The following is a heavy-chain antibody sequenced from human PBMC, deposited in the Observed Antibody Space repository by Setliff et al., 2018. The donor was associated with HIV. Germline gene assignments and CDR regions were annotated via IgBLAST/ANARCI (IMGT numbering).Heavy chain of an antibody. CDR3: ARVGYKDASDI. Sequence: GGSLRLSCAAPGFTFNNYWMNWVRQAPGKGLVWVSNINDDGSPYYADSVQGRFTISRDNSKNTLYLQMDSLRIEDTAVYYCARVGYKDASDIWGQGTMVTVSS. D-gene: IGHD5-18*01. V-gene: IGHV3-66*02. J-gene: IGHJ3*02. CDR2: INDDGSP. CDR1: GFTFNNYW.